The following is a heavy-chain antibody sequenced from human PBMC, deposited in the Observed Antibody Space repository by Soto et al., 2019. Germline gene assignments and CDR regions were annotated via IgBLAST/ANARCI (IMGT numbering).Heavy chain of an antibody. CDR2: ISAYNGNT. CDR1: GYTFTSYG. CDR3: ARGIAAAGTFNWFDP. Sequence: QVQLVQSGAEVKKPGASVKVSCKASGYTFTSYGISWVRQAPGQGLEWMGWISAYNGNTNYAQKLQGRVTMITDPSTSTAYMELRSLRSDDTAVYYCARGIAAAGTFNWFDPWGQGTLVTVSS. D-gene: IGHD6-13*01. V-gene: IGHV1-18*04. J-gene: IGHJ5*02.